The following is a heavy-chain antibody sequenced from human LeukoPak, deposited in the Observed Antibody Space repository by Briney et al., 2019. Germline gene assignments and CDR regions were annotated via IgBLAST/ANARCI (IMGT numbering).Heavy chain of an antibody. CDR2: ISGSGDDT. Sequence: PGGSLRLSCAASGFTFSSFAMTWVRQAPGKGLEWVSGISGSGDDTYYADSVKGRFTISRDNSENTLYLQMHSLRLEDTAVYYCAKDPRGVGVRGSWGQGTLVAVSS. J-gene: IGHJ5*02. D-gene: IGHD1-26*01. CDR1: GFTFSSFA. V-gene: IGHV3-23*01. CDR3: AKDPRGVGVRGS.